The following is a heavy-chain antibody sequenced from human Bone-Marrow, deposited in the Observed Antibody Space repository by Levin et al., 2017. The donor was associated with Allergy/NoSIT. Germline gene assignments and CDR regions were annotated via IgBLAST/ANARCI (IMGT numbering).Heavy chain of an antibody. J-gene: IGHJ5*02. CDR1: GFSISRDS. CDR2: ISRDVNPI. V-gene: IGHV3-48*01. CDR3: AKGAELDP. Sequence: GGSLRLSCAGSGFSISRDSMNWVRQAPGKGLEWVSYISRDVNPIYYADSVRGRFTISRDTARNSVYLQMNSLRADDTAVYYCAKGAELDPWGQGTLVTVSS.